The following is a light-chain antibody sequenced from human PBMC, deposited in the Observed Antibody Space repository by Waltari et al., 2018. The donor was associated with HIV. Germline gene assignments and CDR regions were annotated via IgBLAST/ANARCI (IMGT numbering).Light chain of an antibody. Sequence: QSALTQPASMSGSPGQSITISCTGTSSNVGSDDLASWYQQHPGEAPKLIIYEVTKRPSGVSNRFSGSKSGNTASLTISGLQAEDEADYYCCSCPRSGIRYVFGTGTKVTVL. J-gene: IGLJ1*01. V-gene: IGLV2-23*02. CDR3: CSCPRSGIRYV. CDR1: SSNVGSDDL. CDR2: EVT.